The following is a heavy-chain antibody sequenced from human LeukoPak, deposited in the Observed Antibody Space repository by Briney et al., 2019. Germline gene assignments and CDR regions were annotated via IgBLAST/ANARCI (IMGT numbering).Heavy chain of an antibody. CDR1: GFTFSGSA. J-gene: IGHJ4*02. CDR2: IKSKSKSYAA. Sequence: PGGSLRLSGAASGFTFSGSALHWLRQASGQGLEWVGRIKSKSKSYAAAYAASVKGRVTISRDDSKNTAYLQMNSLKTEDTAVYYCARGQSGDRRYFDYWGQGTLVTVSS. V-gene: IGHV3-73*01. D-gene: IGHD1-14*01. CDR3: ARGQSGDRRYFDY.